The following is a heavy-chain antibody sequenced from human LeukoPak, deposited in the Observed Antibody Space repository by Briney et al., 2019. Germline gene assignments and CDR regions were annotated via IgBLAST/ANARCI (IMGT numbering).Heavy chain of an antibody. CDR2: ISSSSSTI. V-gene: IGHV3-48*04. Sequence: GSLRLSCAASGFTFSSYSMNWVRQAPGKGLEWVSYISSSSSTIYYADSVKGRFTISRDNAKNSLYLQMNSLRAEDTAVYYCARGGDDYAYYYYYMGVWGKGTTVTVSS. CDR1: GFTFSSYS. CDR3: ARGGDDYAYYYYYMGV. D-gene: IGHD4-17*01. J-gene: IGHJ6*03.